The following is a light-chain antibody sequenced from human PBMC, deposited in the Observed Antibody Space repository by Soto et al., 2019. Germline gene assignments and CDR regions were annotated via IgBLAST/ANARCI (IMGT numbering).Light chain of an antibody. V-gene: IGKV3-15*01. J-gene: IGKJ1*01. CDR1: QSVSSN. CDR2: GAS. Sequence: EIVMTQSPATLSVSPGARATLSCRASQSVSSNLAWYQQKPGQAPRLLIYGASTRATGIPARFSGSGSGTEFTLTIRSLQSEDFAVYYCQHYNNWPRTFGQGTKVEIK. CDR3: QHYNNWPRT.